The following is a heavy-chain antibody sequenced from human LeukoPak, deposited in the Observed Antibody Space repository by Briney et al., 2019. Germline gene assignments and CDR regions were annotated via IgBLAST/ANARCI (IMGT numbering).Heavy chain of an antibody. Sequence: GGSLRLSCTASGFTFGDYAMSWIRQAPGKGLEWVSYISSSGSTIYYADSVKGRFTISRDNAKNSLYLQMNSLRAEDTAVYYCASISGSYGSDAWGQGTMVTVSS. CDR3: ASISGSYGSDA. CDR1: GFTFGDYA. J-gene: IGHJ3*01. V-gene: IGHV3-11*01. D-gene: IGHD1-26*01. CDR2: ISSSGSTI.